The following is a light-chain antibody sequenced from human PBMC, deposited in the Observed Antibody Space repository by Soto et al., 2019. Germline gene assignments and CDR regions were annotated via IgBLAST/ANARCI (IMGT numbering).Light chain of an antibody. CDR2: EVT. CDR1: SSDIGAYNY. CDR3: SSYSSSSTLYV. V-gene: IGLV2-14*01. Sequence: QSAPTQPASVSGSPGQSITISCIGTSSDIGAYNYVSWYQQHPGKVPKLMIYEVTNRPSGLSNRFSGSKSGNTASLTISGLQAEDEAEYFCSSYSSSSTLYVFGTGTKLTVL. J-gene: IGLJ1*01.